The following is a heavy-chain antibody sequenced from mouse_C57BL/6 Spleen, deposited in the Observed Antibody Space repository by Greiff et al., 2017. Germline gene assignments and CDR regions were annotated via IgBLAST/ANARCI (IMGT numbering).Heavy chain of an antibody. CDR3: ARAPNWVFAY. D-gene: IGHD4-1*01. Sequence: ESGPGLVKPSQSLSLTCSVTGYSITSGYYWNWIRQFPGNKLEWMGYISYDGSNNYNPSLKNRISITRDTSKNQFFLKLNSVTTEDTATYYCARAPNWVFAYWGQGTLVTVSA. CDR1: GYSITSGYY. V-gene: IGHV3-6*01. CDR2: ISYDGSN. J-gene: IGHJ3*01.